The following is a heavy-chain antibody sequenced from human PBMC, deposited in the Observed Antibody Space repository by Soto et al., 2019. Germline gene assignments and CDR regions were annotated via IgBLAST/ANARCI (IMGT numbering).Heavy chain of an antibody. D-gene: IGHD3-22*01. V-gene: IGHV1-2*04. CDR1: GYTFTGYY. CDR2: INPNSGGT. CDR3: ARGGFDSSGYPTYFDY. Sequence: QVQLVQSGAEVKKPGASVKVSCKASGYTFTGYYMHWVRQAPGQGLEWMGWINPNSGGTNYAQKFQGWVTMTRDTSISTAYMELSRLRSDDTAVYYCARGGFDSSGYPTYFDYWGQGTPVTVSS. J-gene: IGHJ4*02.